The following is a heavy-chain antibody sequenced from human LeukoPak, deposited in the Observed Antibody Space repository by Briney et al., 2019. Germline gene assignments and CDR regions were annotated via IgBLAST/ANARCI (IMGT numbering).Heavy chain of an antibody. Sequence: SETLSLTCTVSGGSISSGGYYWSWIRHHPGKGLEWIGYIYYSGSTYYNPSLKSRVTISVDTSKNQFSLKLSSVTAADTAVYYCARSTLTIAAADTTYFDYWGQGTLVTVSS. CDR1: GGSISSGGYY. V-gene: IGHV4-31*03. D-gene: IGHD6-13*01. J-gene: IGHJ4*02. CDR3: ARSTLTIAAADTTYFDY. CDR2: IYYSGST.